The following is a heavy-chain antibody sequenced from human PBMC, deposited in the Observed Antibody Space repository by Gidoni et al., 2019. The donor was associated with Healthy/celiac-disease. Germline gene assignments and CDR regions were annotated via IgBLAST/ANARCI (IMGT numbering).Heavy chain of an antibody. V-gene: IGHV3-11*01. CDR3: ARDRTVTTSGHWRYPDY. CDR1: VFTFSDYH. Sequence: QVQLVESGGGLVKPGGSLRLSCAPSVFTFSDYHMSWIRQAPGKGLEWVSYISSSGSTIYYADSVKGRFTISRDNAKNSLYLQMNSLRAEDTAVYYCARDRTVTTSGHWRYPDYWGQGTLVTVSS. CDR2: ISSSGSTI. D-gene: IGHD4-17*01. J-gene: IGHJ4*02.